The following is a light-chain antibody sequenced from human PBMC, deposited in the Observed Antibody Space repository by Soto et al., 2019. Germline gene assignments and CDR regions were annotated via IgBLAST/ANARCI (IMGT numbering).Light chain of an antibody. CDR2: EVS. CDR1: SGDVGGYNY. J-gene: IGLJ3*02. Sequence: QSALTQPASVSGSPGQSITISCTGTSGDVGGYNYVSWYQQHPDKAPKLMIYEVSNRPSGVSNRFSGSKSGNTASLTISGLQAEDEAEYYCTSYTSSSTWVFGGGTKLTVL. V-gene: IGLV2-14*01. CDR3: TSYTSSSTWV.